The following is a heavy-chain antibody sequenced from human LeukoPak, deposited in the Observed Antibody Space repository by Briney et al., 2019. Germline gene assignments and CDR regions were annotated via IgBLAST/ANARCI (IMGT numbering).Heavy chain of an antibody. D-gene: IGHD3-22*01. CDR3: AKLASSGYYYPTSHFDY. J-gene: IGHJ4*02. Sequence: GGSLRLSCAASGFTFSDYYMSWIRQAPGKGLEWVAYISSGGSPTYYLDSVKGRFTISRDNSKNTLYLQMNSLRAEDTAVYYCAKLASSGYYYPTSHFDYWGQGTLVTVSS. V-gene: IGHV3-11*01. CDR1: GFTFSDYY. CDR2: ISSGGSPT.